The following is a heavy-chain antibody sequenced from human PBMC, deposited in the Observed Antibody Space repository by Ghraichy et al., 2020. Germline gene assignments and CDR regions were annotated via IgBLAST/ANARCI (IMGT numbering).Heavy chain of an antibody. D-gene: IGHD3-3*01. V-gene: IGHV4-39*01. J-gene: IGHJ3*02. Sequence: SETLSLTCTVSGGSIRSSAYYWGWIRQPPGKGLEWIGNIYYSGSTYFNPSLKTRVTISVDTSKTQFSLKLSSVTAAAPAVYYCARPTNYDFWKGNAIDIWGQGTMVTVSS. CDR3: ARPTNYDFWKGNAIDI. CDR1: GGSIRSSAYY. CDR2: IYYSGST.